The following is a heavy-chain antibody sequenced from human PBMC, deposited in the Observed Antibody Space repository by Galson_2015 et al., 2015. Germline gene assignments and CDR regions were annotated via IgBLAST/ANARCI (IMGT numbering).Heavy chain of an antibody. Sequence: SLRLSCAASGFTFSNYWMSWVRQAPGKGLELVATIKEDKSEKNYVDSVKGRFTISRDNAKNSLYLQMNSLRAEDTAVYYCTRPITVTTWGQGSPVTVSS. CDR2: IKEDKSEK. D-gene: IGHD4-11*01. CDR3: TRPITVTT. J-gene: IGHJ5*02. V-gene: IGHV3-7*03. CDR1: GFTFSNYW.